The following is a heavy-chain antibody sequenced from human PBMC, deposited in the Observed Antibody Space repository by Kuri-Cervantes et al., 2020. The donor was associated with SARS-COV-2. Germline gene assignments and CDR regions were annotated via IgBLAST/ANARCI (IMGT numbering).Heavy chain of an antibody. V-gene: IGHV3-23*01. Sequence: GESLKISCAASGFTFSSYAMSWVRQAPGKGLEWVSAISSSGGSTYYADSVKGRFTISRDNSKNTLYLQMNSLRAEDTAVYYCARVDHVVGASLWGQGTLVTVSS. D-gene: IGHD1-26*01. CDR1: GFTFSSYA. J-gene: IGHJ4*02. CDR2: ISSSGGST. CDR3: ARVDHVVGASL.